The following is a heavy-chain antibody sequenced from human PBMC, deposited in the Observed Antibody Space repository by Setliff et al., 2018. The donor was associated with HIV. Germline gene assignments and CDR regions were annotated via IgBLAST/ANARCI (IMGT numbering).Heavy chain of an antibody. CDR2: INHSGST. V-gene: IGHV4-34*01. D-gene: IGHD2-21*01. CDR3: ARGEWYSPFDY. CDR1: GGSFSGYY. Sequence: SETLSLTCAVYGGSFSGYYWSWIRRPPGKGLEWIGEINHSGSTNYNPSLKSRVTISVDTSKNQFSLKLSSVTAADTAVYYCARGEWYSPFDYWGQGTLVTVS. J-gene: IGHJ4*02.